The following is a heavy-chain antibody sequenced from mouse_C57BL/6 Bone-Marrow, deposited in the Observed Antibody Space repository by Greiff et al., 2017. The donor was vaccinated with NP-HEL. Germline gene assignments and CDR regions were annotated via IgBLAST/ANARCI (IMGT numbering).Heavy chain of an antibody. D-gene: IGHD2-5*01. Sequence: EVQLQQSGAELVRPGASVKLSCTASGFNIKDDYMHWVKQRPEQGLEWIGWIDPENGDTEYASKFQGKATITADTSSNTAYLQLSSLTSEDTAVYYCTTNSNYLHYYAMDYWGQGTSVTVSS. CDR1: GFNIKDDY. CDR2: IDPENGDT. J-gene: IGHJ4*01. CDR3: TTNSNYLHYYAMDY. V-gene: IGHV14-4*01.